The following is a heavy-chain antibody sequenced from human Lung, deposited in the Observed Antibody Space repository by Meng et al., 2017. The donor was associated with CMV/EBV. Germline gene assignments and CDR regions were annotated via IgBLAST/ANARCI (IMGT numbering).Heavy chain of an antibody. CDR2: IDENGSSV. CDR3: ARGLEEGLGWEMGY. D-gene: IGHD3-16*01. CDR1: GLSMRFFW. Sequence: VQWVESGGVLVLSGGSLRLSCGVAGLSMRFFWMHWVRQVPGKGLEWLSRIDENGSSVSYADSVRGRFTISRDDAKNTLFLQMNSLRVEDTAVYYCARGLEEGLGWEMGYWGHGTLVTVSS. V-gene: IGHV3-74*01. J-gene: IGHJ4*01.